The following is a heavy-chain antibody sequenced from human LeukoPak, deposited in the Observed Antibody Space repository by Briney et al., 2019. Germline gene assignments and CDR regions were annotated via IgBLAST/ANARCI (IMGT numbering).Heavy chain of an antibody. CDR2: ISSSSSYI. CDR1: GFTFSSYS. V-gene: IGHV3-21*01. D-gene: IGHD6-13*01. J-gene: IGHJ4*02. Sequence: GGSLRLSCAASGFTFSSYSMNWVRQAPGKGLEWVSSISSSSSYIYYADSVKGRFTISRDNAKNSLYLQMNSLRAEDTAVYYCARDLREKQQLPRSPDYWGQGTLVTVSS. CDR3: ARDLREKQQLPRSPDY.